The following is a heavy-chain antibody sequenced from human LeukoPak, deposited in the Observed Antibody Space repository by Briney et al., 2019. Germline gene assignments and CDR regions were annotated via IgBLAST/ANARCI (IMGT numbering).Heavy chain of an antibody. CDR3: AKQGSDTSPKYHDY. CDR2: IRYDGSNK. J-gene: IGHJ4*02. Sequence: PGGSLRLSCAASGFTFSSYGMHWVRQAPGKGLEWVAFIRYDGSNKYYADSVKGRFTISRDNSKNTPYLQMNSLRADDTAVYYCAKQGSDTSPKYHDYWGQGALVTVSS. V-gene: IGHV3-30*02. CDR1: GFTFSSYG. D-gene: IGHD2-2*01.